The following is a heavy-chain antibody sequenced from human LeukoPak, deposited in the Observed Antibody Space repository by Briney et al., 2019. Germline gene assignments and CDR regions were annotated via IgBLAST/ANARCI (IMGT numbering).Heavy chain of an antibody. Sequence: GGPLRFYCAVSGFTFDDYGMSWIRQVPGKGLECVSFLEWPCGSRGYDDSVKGRFTISRDKATNSLYLEMNSLRGEDTALFHCARVGNSIFGTATDAFDIWSQGTLATASS. CDR3: ARVGNSIFGTATDAFDI. V-gene: IGHV3-20*01. J-gene: IGHJ3*02. D-gene: IGHD3-3*01. CDR1: GFTFDDYG. CDR2: LEWPCGSR.